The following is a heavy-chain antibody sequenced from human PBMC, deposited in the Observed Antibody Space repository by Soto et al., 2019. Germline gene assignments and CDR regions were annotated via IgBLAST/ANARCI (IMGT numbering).Heavy chain of an antibody. CDR3: ARGCRSTSCDAFAFDI. Sequence: GSLRLSCAASGFTFSSYAIHWVRQAPGKGLEYVSAISSNGGSTYYANSVKGRFTISRDNSKNTLYLQMGSLRAEDVAVYYCARGCRSTSCDAFAFDIWGQGTMVTVSS. J-gene: IGHJ3*02. CDR2: ISSNGGST. D-gene: IGHD2-2*01. CDR1: GFTFSSYA. V-gene: IGHV3-64*01.